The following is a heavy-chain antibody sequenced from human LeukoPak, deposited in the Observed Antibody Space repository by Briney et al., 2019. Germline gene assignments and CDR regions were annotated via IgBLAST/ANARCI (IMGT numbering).Heavy chain of an antibody. D-gene: IGHD2-21*02. V-gene: IGHV1-18*01. CDR3: ARGGIPYCGGDCYYYFDY. CDR2: ISAYNGNT. J-gene: IGHJ4*02. CDR1: GYTFTSYG. Sequence: ASVKVSCKASGYTFTSYGISWVRQAPGQGLEWMGWISAYNGNTNYAQKLQGRVTMTTDTSTSTAYMELRSLGSDDTAVYYCARGGIPYCGGDCYYYFDYWGQGTLVTVSS.